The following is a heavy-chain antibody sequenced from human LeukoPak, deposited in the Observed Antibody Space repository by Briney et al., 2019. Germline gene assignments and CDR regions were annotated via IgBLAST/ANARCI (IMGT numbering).Heavy chain of an antibody. D-gene: IGHD3-10*01. CDR1: GFTFSNYA. V-gene: IGHV3-23*01. Sequence: GGSLRLSCAASGFTFSNYAMSWVRQAPGKGLEWVSAISADGASAYYADSVKGRFTIYRDNSKNTLYLQMNSLRAEDTAVYYCARFMIREVTADNWFDPWGQGTLVTVSS. J-gene: IGHJ5*02. CDR2: ISADGASA. CDR3: ARFMIREVTADNWFDP.